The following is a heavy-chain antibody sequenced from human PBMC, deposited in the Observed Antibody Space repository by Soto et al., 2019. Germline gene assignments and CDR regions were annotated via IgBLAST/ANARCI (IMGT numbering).Heavy chain of an antibody. CDR2: MNPNSGNT. V-gene: IGHV1-8*01. CDR3: ARGLGYCISTSCYSNWFDP. CDR1: GYTFASYD. J-gene: IGHJ5*02. Sequence: GASVKVSCKASGYTFASYDINWVRQATGQGLEWMGWMNPNSGNTGYAQKFQGRVTMTRNTSISTAYMELSSLRSEDTAVYYCARGLGYCISTSCYSNWFDPWGQGTLVTVSS. D-gene: IGHD2-2*01.